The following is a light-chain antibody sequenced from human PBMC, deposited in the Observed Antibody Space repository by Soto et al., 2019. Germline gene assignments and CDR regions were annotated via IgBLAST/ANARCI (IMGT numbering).Light chain of an antibody. J-gene: IGLJ3*02. CDR1: SSNTGAGYD. V-gene: IGLV1-40*01. CDR2: GNY. CDR3: QSYDTSLNDWV. Sequence: VLTQPPSVSGAPGQRVTISCTGSSSNTGAGYDVHWYQQFPGMAPKLLIFGNYERPSGVPDRFSGSKSGASXXLAISGLQTEDEADYYCQSYDTSLNDWVFGGGTXXTVL.